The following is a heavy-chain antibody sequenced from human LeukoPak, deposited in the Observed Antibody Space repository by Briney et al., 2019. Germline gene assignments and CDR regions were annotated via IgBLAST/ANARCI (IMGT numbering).Heavy chain of an antibody. CDR2: IYYSGST. D-gene: IGHD6-19*01. CDR3: ARELGGAVAGMGGFYFDY. Sequence: PSETLSLTCTVSGGSISSYYWSWIRQPPGKGLEWIGYIYYSGSTNYNPSLKSRVTISVDTSKNQFSLKLSSVTAAATAVYYCARELGGAVAGMGGFYFDYWGQGTLVTVSS. CDR1: GGSISSYY. J-gene: IGHJ4*02. V-gene: IGHV4-59*01.